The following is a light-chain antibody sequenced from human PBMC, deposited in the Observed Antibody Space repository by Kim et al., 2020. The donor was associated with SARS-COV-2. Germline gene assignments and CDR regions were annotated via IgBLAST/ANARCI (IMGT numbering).Light chain of an antibody. CDR3: QQRTNWPGIT. Sequence: SPGERATLPCRASQSVADYLAWYQQKPGQAPRLLIYDTSIRATGIPARFSGSGAGTDFTLTISSLEPEDFAVYYCQQRTNWPGITFGQGTRLEIK. CDR1: QSVADY. J-gene: IGKJ5*01. V-gene: IGKV3-11*01. CDR2: DTS.